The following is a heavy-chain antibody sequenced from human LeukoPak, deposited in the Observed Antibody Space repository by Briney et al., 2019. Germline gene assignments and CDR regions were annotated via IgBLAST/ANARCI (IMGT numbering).Heavy chain of an antibody. CDR1: GFTFSSYA. Sequence: SGGSLRLSCAASGFTFSSYAMSWVRQAQGKGLEWVSSISGSGGSTYYADSVKGRFTIYRDNCKNTLYLQMNSLRAEATAVYYCAKRAEDSSGYYLYYFDYWGQGTLVTVSS. CDR2: ISGSGGST. J-gene: IGHJ4*02. D-gene: IGHD3-22*01. V-gene: IGHV3-23*01. CDR3: AKRAEDSSGYYLYYFDY.